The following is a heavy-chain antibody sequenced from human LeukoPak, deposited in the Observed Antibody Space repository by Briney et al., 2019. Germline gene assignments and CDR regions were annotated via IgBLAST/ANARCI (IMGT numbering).Heavy chain of an antibody. V-gene: IGHV4-30-2*05. CDR3: ARGNYYDSSGYFRH. CDR1: GGSISGYNNY. Sequence: SETLSLTCTVSGGSISGYNNYWSWNRQPPGKGLEWIGYIYHGGSDYYNPSLKSRVTISVDTSKNQFSLKLSSVTAADTAVYYCARGNYYDSSGYFRHWGQGTLVTVSS. J-gene: IGHJ1*01. CDR2: IYHGGSD. D-gene: IGHD3-22*01.